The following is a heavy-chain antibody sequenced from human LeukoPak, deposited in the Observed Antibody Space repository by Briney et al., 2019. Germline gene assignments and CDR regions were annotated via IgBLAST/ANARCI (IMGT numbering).Heavy chain of an antibody. CDR1: GYTFTSYG. V-gene: IGHV1-18*04. D-gene: IGHD3-9*01. Sequence: ASVKVSCKASGYTFTSYGISWVRQAPGQGLEWMGWISAYNGNTNYAQKLQGRVTMTTDTSTSTAYMELRSLRSDDTAVYYCARAVNIDSYDILTGYFFDYWGQGTLVTVSS. CDR3: ARAVNIDSYDILTGYFFDY. CDR2: ISAYNGNT. J-gene: IGHJ4*02.